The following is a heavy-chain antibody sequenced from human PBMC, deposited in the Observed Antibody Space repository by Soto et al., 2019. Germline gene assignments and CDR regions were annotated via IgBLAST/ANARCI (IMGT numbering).Heavy chain of an antibody. J-gene: IGHJ5*02. D-gene: IGHD3-3*01. CDR3: ARVVPTIFGVVIIGPNWFDP. V-gene: IGHV4-34*01. Sequence: SETLSLTCAVYGGSFSGYYWSWIRQPPGKGLEWIGEINHSGSTNYNPSLKSRVTISVDTSKNQFSLKLSSVTAADTAVYYCARVVPTIFGVVIIGPNWFDPWGQGTLVT. CDR2: INHSGST. CDR1: GGSFSGYY.